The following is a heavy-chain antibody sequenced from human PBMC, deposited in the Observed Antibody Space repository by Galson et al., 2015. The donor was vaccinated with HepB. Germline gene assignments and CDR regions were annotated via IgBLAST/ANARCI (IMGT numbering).Heavy chain of an antibody. Sequence: SETLSLTCAVYGGSFSGYYWSWIRQPPGKGLEWIGEINHSGSTNYNPSLKSRVTISVDTSKNQFSLKLSSVTAADTAVYYCAREGSIFEGDYWGQGTLVTVSS. D-gene: IGHD3-10*01. V-gene: IGHV4-34*01. CDR3: AREGSIFEGDY. CDR2: INHSGST. CDR1: GGSFSGYY. J-gene: IGHJ4*02.